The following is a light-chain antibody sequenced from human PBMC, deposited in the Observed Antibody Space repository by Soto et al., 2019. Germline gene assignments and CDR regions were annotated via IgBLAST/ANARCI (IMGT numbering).Light chain of an antibody. CDR1: SSNIGAGYG. Sequence: QSVLTQPPSVSGAPGQRVTISCTGSSSNIGAGYGVHWYQQLPGTAPKLLIYGNINRPSGVPDRFSGSKSGTSASLAITGLQAEGEADYYCQSYDSSLSGWVFGGGTKLTVL. J-gene: IGLJ3*02. CDR2: GNI. CDR3: QSYDSSLSGWV. V-gene: IGLV1-40*01.